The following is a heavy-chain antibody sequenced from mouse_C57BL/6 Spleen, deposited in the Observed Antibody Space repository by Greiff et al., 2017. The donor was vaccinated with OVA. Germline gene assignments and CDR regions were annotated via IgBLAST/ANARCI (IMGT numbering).Heavy chain of an antibody. CDR1: GYTFTSYW. D-gene: IGHD1-1*01. J-gene: IGHJ2*01. CDR2: IDPSDSYT. V-gene: IGHV1-59*01. Sequence: QVQLQQPGAELVRPGTSVKLSCKASGYTFTSYWMHWVKQRPGQGLEWIGVIDPSDSYTNYNQKFKGKATLTVDTSFSTAYMQLSSLTSEDSAVYYCAREVLRSFDYWGQGTTLTVSS. CDR3: AREVLRSFDY.